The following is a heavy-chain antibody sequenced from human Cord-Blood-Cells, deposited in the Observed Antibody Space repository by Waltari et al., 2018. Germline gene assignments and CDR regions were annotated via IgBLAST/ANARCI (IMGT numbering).Heavy chain of an antibody. J-gene: IGHJ3*02. V-gene: IGHV1-2*02. CDR1: GYTLNGHY. CDR3: ARTKWELPDDAFDI. D-gene: IGHD1-26*01. CDR2: INPNSGGT. Sequence: QVQLVQSGAEVKKPGASVKVSCKASGYTLNGHYMHWVRQAPGQGLEWMGWINPNSGGTNYAQKFQGRVTMTRDTSISTAYMELSRLRSDDTAVYYCARTKWELPDDAFDIWGQGTMVTVSS.